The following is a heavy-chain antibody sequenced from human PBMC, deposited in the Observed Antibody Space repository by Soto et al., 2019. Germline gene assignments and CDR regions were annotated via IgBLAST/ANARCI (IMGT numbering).Heavy chain of an antibody. Sequence: PGGSLRLSCAVSGFTFSNYYIHWVRQAPGKGLEWVSSIRSGRDTFYADSVKGRFSISRDDATSSVSLQMNSLRGEDTAVHFCAREETAWPLAYGLDVWGAGTPLTV. D-gene: IGHD2-21*02. V-gene: IGHV3-21*01. CDR2: IRSGRDT. CDR3: AREETAWPLAYGLDV. CDR1: GFTFSNYY. J-gene: IGHJ6*02.